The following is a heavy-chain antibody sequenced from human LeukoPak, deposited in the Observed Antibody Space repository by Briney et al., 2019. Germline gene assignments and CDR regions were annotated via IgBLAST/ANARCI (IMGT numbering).Heavy chain of an antibody. D-gene: IGHD2-8*01. CDR3: ARKWQGNYHMDV. J-gene: IGHJ6*03. V-gene: IGHV3-48*04. CDR1: GFTFSSYS. CDR2: ISSSSSTI. Sequence: GGSLRLSCAASGFTFSSYSMNWVRQAPGKGLEWVSYISSSSSTIYYADSVKGRFTISRDNAKNSLYLQMNSLRAEDTTVYYCARKWQGNYHMDVWGKGTTVTVSS.